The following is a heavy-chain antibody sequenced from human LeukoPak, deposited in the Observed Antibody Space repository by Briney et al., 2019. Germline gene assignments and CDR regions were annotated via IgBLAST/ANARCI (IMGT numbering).Heavy chain of an antibody. J-gene: IGHJ5*02. CDR2: INPNSGGT. V-gene: IGHV1-2*02. CDR1: GYTFTGYY. Sequence: GASVKVSCKASGYTFTGYYMHWVRQAPGQGLEWMGWINPNSGGTNYAQKFQGRVTMTRDTSISTAYMELSRLRSDDTAVYYCARDKAGVPLLGWFDPWGQGTLVTVSS. D-gene: IGHD3-10*01. CDR3: ARDKAGVPLLGWFDP.